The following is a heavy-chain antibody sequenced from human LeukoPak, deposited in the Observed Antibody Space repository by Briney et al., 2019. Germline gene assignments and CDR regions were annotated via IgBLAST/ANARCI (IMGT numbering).Heavy chain of an antibody. Sequence: ASVKVSCKASGYTFTSYGISWVRQAPGQGLEWMGWISAYNGNTNYAQKLQGRVTMTTDTSTSTVYMELRSLRSDDTAVYYCARAALYYDILTDNWFDPWGQGTLVTVSS. V-gene: IGHV1-18*04. CDR3: ARAALYYDILTDNWFDP. J-gene: IGHJ5*02. D-gene: IGHD3-9*01. CDR1: GYTFTSYG. CDR2: ISAYNGNT.